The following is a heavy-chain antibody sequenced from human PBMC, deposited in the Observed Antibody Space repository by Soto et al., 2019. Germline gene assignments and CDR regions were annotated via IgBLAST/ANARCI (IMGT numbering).Heavy chain of an antibody. Sequence: GESLKISCAASGFTFSSYAMSWIRQAPWKGLEWVSAISGSGGSTYYADSVKGRFTISRDNSKNTLYLQMNSLRAEDTAVYYCTTIKRWEYQLLADNWFDPVWQGRLGNVSX. CDR1: GFTFSSYA. V-gene: IGHV3-23*01. D-gene: IGHD2-2*01. J-gene: IGHJ5*02. CDR3: TTIKRWEYQLLADNWFDP. CDR2: ISGSGGST.